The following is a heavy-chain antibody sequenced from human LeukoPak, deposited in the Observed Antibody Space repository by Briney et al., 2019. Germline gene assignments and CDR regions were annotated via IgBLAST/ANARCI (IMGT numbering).Heavy chain of an antibody. Sequence: GGSLRLSCAASGCTFNDYYMSWIRQAPGKGLEWASYISSSGSTVYYADSVKGRFTISRDNAKNSLYLQMNSLRAEDTAVYYCARRITMIVVVTEHDAFDIWGQGTMVTVSS. D-gene: IGHD3-22*01. V-gene: IGHV3-11*01. CDR2: ISSSGSTV. CDR1: GCTFNDYY. CDR3: ARRITMIVVVTEHDAFDI. J-gene: IGHJ3*02.